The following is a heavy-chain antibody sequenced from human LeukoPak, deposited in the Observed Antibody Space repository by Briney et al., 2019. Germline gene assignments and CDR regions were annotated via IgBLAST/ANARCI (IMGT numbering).Heavy chain of an antibody. CDR3: ARHRGYCSSTSCSDAFDI. CDR1: GGSISSSSYY. D-gene: IGHD2-2*01. CDR2: IYYSGST. Sequence: SETLSLTCTVSGGSISSSSYYWGWIRQHPGKGREWIGSIYYSGSTYYNPSLKSRVTISVDTSKNQFSLKLSSVTAADTAVYYCARHRGYCSSTSCSDAFDIWGQGTMVTVSS. V-gene: IGHV4-39*01. J-gene: IGHJ3*02.